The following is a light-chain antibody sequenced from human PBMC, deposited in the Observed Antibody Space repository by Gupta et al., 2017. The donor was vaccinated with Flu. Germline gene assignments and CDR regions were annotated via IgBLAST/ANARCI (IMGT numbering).Light chain of an antibody. J-gene: IGKJ2*01. CDR1: ESLTWNH. V-gene: IGKV3-20*01. CDR2: GTS. Sequence: FLAQSPGALSLSPGEKVTLSCRASESLTWNHLAWYQQRPGQAPRVLIYGTSNRAPGTPDRFSGGGSGTDFTLTINRLEPEDSGFFYCHHYGTSPYTFGQGTKLEIK. CDR3: HHYGTSPYT.